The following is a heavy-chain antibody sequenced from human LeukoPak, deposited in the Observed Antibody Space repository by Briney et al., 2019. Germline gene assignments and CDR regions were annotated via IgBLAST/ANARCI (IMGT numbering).Heavy chain of an antibody. Sequence: GGSLRLSCEASGFTFNTYSMNWARQAPGKGLEWVSSIDSSGGYMFYADSVKGRFTISRDSSKNTLYLQMNSLRAEDTAVYYCARALPAFDIWGQGTMVTVSS. CDR3: ARALPAFDI. V-gene: IGHV3-21*04. J-gene: IGHJ3*02. CDR1: GFTFNTYS. CDR2: IDSSGGYM.